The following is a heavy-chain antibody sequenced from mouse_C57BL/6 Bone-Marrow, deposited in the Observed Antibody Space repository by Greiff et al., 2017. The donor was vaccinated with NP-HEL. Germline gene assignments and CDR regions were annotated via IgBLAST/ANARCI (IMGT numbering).Heavy chain of an antibody. CDR2: IYPGDGDT. J-gene: IGHJ4*01. CDR1: GYAFSSYW. D-gene: IGHD2-4*01. Sequence: VQLQQSGAELVKPGASVKISCKASGYAFSSYWMNWVKQRPGKGLEWIGQIYPGDGDTNYNGKFKGKATLTADKSSSTAYMQLSSLTSEDSAVYFCARDDYLYYYAMDYWGQGTSVTVSS. V-gene: IGHV1-80*01. CDR3: ARDDYLYYYAMDY.